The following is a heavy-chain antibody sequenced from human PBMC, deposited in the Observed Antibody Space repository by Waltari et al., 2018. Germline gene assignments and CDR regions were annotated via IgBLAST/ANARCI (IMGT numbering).Heavy chain of an antibody. CDR3: ARSRATYYYDSSGYPPLGY. V-gene: IGHV4-34*01. D-gene: IGHD3-22*01. Sequence: QVQLQPWGAGLLKPSETLSLTCAVYGGSFSGSYWRWIRPPPGTWLEWSGEINHSGSTNYNPSLKSRVTISVDTSKNQCSLKLSYVTAADTAVYYCARSRATYYYDSSGYPPLGYWGQGTLVTVSS. CDR1: GGSFSGSY. CDR2: INHSGST. J-gene: IGHJ4*02.